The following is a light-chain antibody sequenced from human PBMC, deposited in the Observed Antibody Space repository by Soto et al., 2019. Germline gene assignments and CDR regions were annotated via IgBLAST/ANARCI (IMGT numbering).Light chain of an antibody. CDR3: AAWDDSVSGWV. J-gene: IGLJ3*02. CDR1: SSNIGSNY. CDR2: RNN. V-gene: IGLV1-47*01. Sequence: QSVLTQPPSASGTPGQWVTISCSGSSSNIGSNYVYWYQHLPGAAPTLLVYRNNQRPSEVPDRLSASTSGTSASLAISGLRSADEADYYCAAWDDSVSGWVFGGGTQLTVL.